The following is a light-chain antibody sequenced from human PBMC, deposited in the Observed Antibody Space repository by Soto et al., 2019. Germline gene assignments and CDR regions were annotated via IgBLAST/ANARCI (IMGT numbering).Light chain of an antibody. V-gene: IGKV3-20*01. CDR3: QQYGSSPLT. CDR2: GAS. CDR1: QSVSSSY. J-gene: IGKJ4*01. Sequence: EIVLTHSPGTLSLSPGEIATLSCRASQSVSSSYLAWYQQKPGQAPRLLIYGASSRATGIPDRFSGSGSGTDFTLTISRLEPEDFAVYYSQQYGSSPLTFGGGTKVDIK.